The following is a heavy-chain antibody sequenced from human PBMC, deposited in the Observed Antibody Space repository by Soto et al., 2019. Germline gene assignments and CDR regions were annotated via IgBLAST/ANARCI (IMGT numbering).Heavy chain of an antibody. CDR2: ISAYNGNT. Sequence: SCKASGYTFTSYGISWVRQAPGQGLEWMGWISAYNGNTNYAQKLQGRVTMTTDTSTGTAYMELRSLRSDDTAVYYCASSHQDRPSTYCSSTSCYYPFDHWGHGTLVTVSS. D-gene: IGHD2-2*01. J-gene: IGHJ5*02. V-gene: IGHV1-18*01. CDR1: GYTFTSYG. CDR3: ASSHQDRPSTYCSSTSCYYPFDH.